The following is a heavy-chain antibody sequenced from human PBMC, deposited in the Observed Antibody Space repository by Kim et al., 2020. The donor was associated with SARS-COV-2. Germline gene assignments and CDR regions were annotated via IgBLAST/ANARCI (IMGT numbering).Heavy chain of an antibody. CDR3: ARDPRSNWNHCGVDV. D-gene: IGHD1-20*01. V-gene: IGHV3-30*07. J-gene: IGHJ6*02. Sequence: DSVKGRFTTSRDSSTNTLYLKMSSLRAEDTAVYYCARDPRSNWNHCGVDVWGQGTTVTVSS.